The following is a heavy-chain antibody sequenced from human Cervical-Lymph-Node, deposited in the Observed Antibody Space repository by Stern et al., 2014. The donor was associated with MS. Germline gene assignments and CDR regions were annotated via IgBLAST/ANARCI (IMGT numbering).Heavy chain of an antibody. V-gene: IGHV1-69*01. Sequence: VQLVESGGEVKKPGSSVKVYCMASGGSFNNHAVSWVRQAPGQGLEWMGGIIPIFGAPDYAQKFQGRVTITADESTSTVYMEFSSLRSEDTAMYYCAKGRGSYWFFDLWGRGTLVIVSS. CDR3: AKGRGSYWFFDL. D-gene: IGHD1-26*01. J-gene: IGHJ2*01. CDR1: GGSFNNHA. CDR2: IIPIFGAP.